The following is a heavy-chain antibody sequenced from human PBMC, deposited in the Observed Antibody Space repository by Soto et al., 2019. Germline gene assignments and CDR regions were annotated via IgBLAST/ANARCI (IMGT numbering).Heavy chain of an antibody. Sequence: QVQLVQSGAEVKKPGSSVKVSCKASGGTFSSYTISWVRQAPGQGLEWMGRIIPILGIANYAQKFQGRVTVTAEKSTRTAYMELSSLRSEDTAVYYCAGGGGAVAGTWGQGTLVTVSS. V-gene: IGHV1-69*02. CDR3: AGGGGAVAGT. D-gene: IGHD6-19*01. CDR1: GGTFSSYT. J-gene: IGHJ5*02. CDR2: IIPILGIA.